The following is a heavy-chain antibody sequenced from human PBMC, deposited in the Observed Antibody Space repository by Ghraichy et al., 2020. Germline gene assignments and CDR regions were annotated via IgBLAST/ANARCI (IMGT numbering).Heavy chain of an antibody. J-gene: IGHJ2*01. V-gene: IGHV4-59*01. CDR3: ARDGWYDIELWYFDL. Sequence: SETPSLTCAVYGGSFSSSYWSWIRQPPGKGLEWIGYIYYIGSTTYNPSLKSRVTISVDTSKNQFSLKLSSVTAADTAVYYCARDGWYDIELWYFDLWGRGALFIVSS. CDR1: GGSFSSSY. D-gene: IGHD3-9*01. CDR2: IYYIGST.